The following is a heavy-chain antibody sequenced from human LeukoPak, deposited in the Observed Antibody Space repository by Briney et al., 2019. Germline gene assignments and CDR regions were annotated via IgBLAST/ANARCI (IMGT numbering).Heavy chain of an antibody. D-gene: IGHD3/OR15-3a*01. CDR1: GGSIGSYY. V-gene: IGHV4-4*07. CDR3: ARDSGLVITSPYYFDY. CDR2: IYTSGST. J-gene: IGHJ4*02. Sequence: SETLSLTCTVSGGSIGSYYWSWIRQPAGKGLEWIGRIYTSGSTNYNPSLKSRVTMSVDTSKNQFSLKLSSVTAADTAVYYCARDSGLVITSPYYFDYWGQGTLVTVSS.